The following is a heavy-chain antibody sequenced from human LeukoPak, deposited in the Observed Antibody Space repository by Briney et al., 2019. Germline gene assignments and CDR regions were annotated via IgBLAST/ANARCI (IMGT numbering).Heavy chain of an antibody. CDR1: GYSISGGYY. CDR2: VFQSVST. J-gene: IGHJ4*02. V-gene: IGHV4-38-2*02. D-gene: IGHD6-19*01. Sequence: SETLSLTCTVSGYSISGGYYWGWIRQPPGKGLEWIGTVFQSVSTYYNPSLKSRVTTSVDTSKNQFSLKLSSVTAADTAVYYCARNNSNGFDFWSQGTLVTVSS. CDR3: ARNNSNGFDF.